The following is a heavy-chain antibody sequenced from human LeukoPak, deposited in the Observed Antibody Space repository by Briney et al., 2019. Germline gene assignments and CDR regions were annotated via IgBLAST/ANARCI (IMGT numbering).Heavy chain of an antibody. CDR3: ARRLTYYDFWGGYYAGAFDI. CDR2: IFPMFGKT. V-gene: IGHV1-69*13. J-gene: IGHJ3*02. CDR1: GGTFSSFA. Sequence: SVKVSCKASGGTFSSFAIDWVRRAPGQGLEWMGGIFPMFGKTNYAQKFQGRVTITADESTSTVYMDLSSLRSEDTAVYYCARRLTYYDFWGGYYAGAFDIWGQGTMVTVSS. D-gene: IGHD3-3*01.